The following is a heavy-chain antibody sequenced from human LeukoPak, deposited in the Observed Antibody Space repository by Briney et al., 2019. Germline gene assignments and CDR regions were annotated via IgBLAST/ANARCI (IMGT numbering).Heavy chain of an antibody. D-gene: IGHD3-22*01. V-gene: IGHV1-8*03. Sequence: ASVKVSCKASGYTFTSYDINWVRQATGQGLEWMGWMNPNSGNTGYAQKFQGRVTITRNTSISTAYMELSSLRSEDTAVYYCARGVNYYDSSDPYYFDYWGQGTLVTVSS. CDR3: ARGVNYYDSSDPYYFDY. J-gene: IGHJ4*02. CDR2: MNPNSGNT. CDR1: GYTFTSYD.